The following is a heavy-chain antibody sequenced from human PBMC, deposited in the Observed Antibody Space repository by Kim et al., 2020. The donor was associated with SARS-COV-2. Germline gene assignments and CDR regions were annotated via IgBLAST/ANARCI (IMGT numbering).Heavy chain of an antibody. CDR1: GYTFTSYD. CDR3: AREKTYYEYVCGSSTYYGMDV. J-gene: IGHJ6*02. D-gene: IGHD3-16*01. Sequence: ASVKVSCKASGYTFTSYDINWVRQATGQGLEWMGWMNPNSGNTGYAQKFQGRVTMTRNTSISTAYMELSSLRSEDTAVYYCAREKTYYEYVCGSSTYYGMDVWGQGTTVTVSS. CDR2: MNPNSGNT. V-gene: IGHV1-8*01.